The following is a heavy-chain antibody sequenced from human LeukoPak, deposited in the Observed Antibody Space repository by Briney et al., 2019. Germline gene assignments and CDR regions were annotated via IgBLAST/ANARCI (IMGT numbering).Heavy chain of an antibody. V-gene: IGHV3-7*01. D-gene: IGHD6-6*01. J-gene: IGHJ4*02. CDR3: ARVSSYSSSSGSFCDS. CDR1: GVTFSNSW. CDR2: IKQVGSQK. Sequence: PGGSLRLSCAASGVTFSNSWMSWVRQAPGKGLEWVANIKQVGSQKYYVDSVKGRFTISRDNAKNSLYLQMNSLGAEDTAMYYCARVSSYSSSSGSFCDSWGQGTLVTVSS.